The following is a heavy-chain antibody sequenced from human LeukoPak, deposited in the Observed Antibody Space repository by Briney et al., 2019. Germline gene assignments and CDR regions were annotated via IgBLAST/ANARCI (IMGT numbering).Heavy chain of an antibody. D-gene: IGHD3-10*01. J-gene: IGHJ4*02. Sequence: GGSLRLSCAASGFIFSSYSMNWVRQAPGKGLEWVSYISSSSSTMYYAASVKGRFSISRDNAQNSLYLQMNRLRSDDTAVYYCARDSGERGSGSYLIAYWGQGTLVTVSS. CDR2: ISSSSSTM. V-gene: IGHV3-48*01. CDR1: GFIFSSYS. CDR3: ARDSGERGSGSYLIAY.